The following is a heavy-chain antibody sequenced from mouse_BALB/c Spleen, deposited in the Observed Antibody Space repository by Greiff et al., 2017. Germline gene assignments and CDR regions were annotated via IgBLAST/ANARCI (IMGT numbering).Heavy chain of an antibody. D-gene: IGHD1-1*01. CDR1: GYTFTSYT. V-gene: IGHV1-4*01. Sequence: VQLQQSLAELARPGASVKMSCKASGYTFTSYTMHWVKQRPGQGLEWIGYINPSSGYTNYNQKFKDKATLTADKSSSTAYMQLSSLTSEDSAVYYCAYGSTYYFDYGGQGTTLTVSS. CDR2: INPSSGYT. J-gene: IGHJ2*01. CDR3: AYGSTYYFDY.